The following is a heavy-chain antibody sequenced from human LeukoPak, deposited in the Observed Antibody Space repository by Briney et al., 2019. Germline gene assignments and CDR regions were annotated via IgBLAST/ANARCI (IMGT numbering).Heavy chain of an antibody. V-gene: IGHV4-39*01. CDR2: IYYSGST. CDR1: GGSISSSSYY. D-gene: IGHD3-10*01. Sequence: PSETLSLTCTVSGGSISSSSYYWGSIRQPPGKGLEWIGSIYYSGSTYYNPSLKSRVTISVDTSKNQFSLKLSSVTAADTAVYYCARRSVRPNSPFDYWGQGTLVTVSS. J-gene: IGHJ4*02. CDR3: ARRSVRPNSPFDY.